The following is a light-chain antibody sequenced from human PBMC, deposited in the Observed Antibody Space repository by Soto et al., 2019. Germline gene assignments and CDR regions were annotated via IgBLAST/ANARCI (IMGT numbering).Light chain of an antibody. J-gene: IGKJ5*01. Sequence: EIVMTQSPATLSVSPGERATLSFRPAQSVGTRLASYQHKTGQAPRLLISGASSRATGIPDRFTGSGSETSFTLTISRLEPEDFALYYCQHYQSGHPIAFGQGTRLEIK. CDR1: QSVGTR. CDR3: QHYQSGHPIA. V-gene: IGKV3-20*01. CDR2: GAS.